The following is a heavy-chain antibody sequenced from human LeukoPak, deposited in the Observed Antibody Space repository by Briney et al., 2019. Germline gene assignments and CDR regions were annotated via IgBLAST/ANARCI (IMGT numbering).Heavy chain of an antibody. V-gene: IGHV1-46*01. Sequence: AASVKASCKASGYTFTSYYMHWVRQAPGQGLEWMGIINPSGGSTSYAQKFQGRVTMTRDTSTSTVYMELSSLRSDDTAVYYCARDFLKYCSGGSCYLYYWGQGTLVTVSS. J-gene: IGHJ4*02. CDR1: GYTFTSYY. D-gene: IGHD2-15*01. CDR2: INPSGGST. CDR3: ARDFLKYCSGGSCYLYY.